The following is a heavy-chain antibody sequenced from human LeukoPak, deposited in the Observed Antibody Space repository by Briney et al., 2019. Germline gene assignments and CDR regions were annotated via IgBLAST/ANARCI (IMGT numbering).Heavy chain of an antibody. Sequence: PSETLFLTCTVSGGSISSYYWSWIRQPPGKGLEWIGYIYYSGSTNYNPSLKSRVTISVDTSKNQFSLKLSSVTAADTAVYYCARAPYDILTGYYSFDYWGQGTLVTVSS. D-gene: IGHD3-9*01. J-gene: IGHJ4*02. CDR2: IYYSGST. V-gene: IGHV4-59*01. CDR1: GGSISSYY. CDR3: ARAPYDILTGYYSFDY.